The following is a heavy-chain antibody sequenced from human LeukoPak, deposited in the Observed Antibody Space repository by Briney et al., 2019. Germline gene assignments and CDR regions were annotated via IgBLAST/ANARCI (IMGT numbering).Heavy chain of an antibody. CDR1: GYTFTDYY. CDR3: ARDYSSGWYVY. D-gene: IGHD6-19*01. J-gene: IGHJ4*02. Sequence: RASVKVSGKASGYTFTDYYMHWVRQAPGQGLEWMGRINPYSGGTNYAQKFQGRVTMTRDTSISTAYMELSRLKSDDTAVYYCARDYSSGWYVYWGQGTLVTVSS. CDR2: INPYSGGT. V-gene: IGHV1-2*06.